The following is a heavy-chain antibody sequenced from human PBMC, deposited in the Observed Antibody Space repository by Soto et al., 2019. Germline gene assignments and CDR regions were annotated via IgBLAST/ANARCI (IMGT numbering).Heavy chain of an antibody. CDR2: IYASGST. V-gene: IGHV4-4*07. D-gene: IGHD3-22*01. CDR1: GGSISRYY. CDR3: ARGSTGYYYA. Sequence: QVQLRESGPGLVKPSETLSLTCTVSGGSISRYYWGWIRQPAGKGLEWIGRIYASGSTNFNPSLKSRVTMSIDTSKNQLSLRLSSVTAADSAVYYCARGSTGYYYAWGQGTRVTVSS. J-gene: IGHJ5*02.